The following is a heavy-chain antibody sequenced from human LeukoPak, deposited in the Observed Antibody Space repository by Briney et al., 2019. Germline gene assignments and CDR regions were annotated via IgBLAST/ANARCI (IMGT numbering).Heavy chain of an antibody. Sequence: ASVKVSCKASGYTFTGYYMHWVRQAPGQGLEWMGWINPNSGGTNYAQKFQGWVTMTRDTSTSTVYMELSSLRSEDTAVYYCARDPGDGFDAFDIWGQGTMVTVSS. V-gene: IGHV1-2*04. D-gene: IGHD5-24*01. CDR3: ARDPGDGFDAFDI. J-gene: IGHJ3*02. CDR1: GYTFTGYY. CDR2: INPNSGGT.